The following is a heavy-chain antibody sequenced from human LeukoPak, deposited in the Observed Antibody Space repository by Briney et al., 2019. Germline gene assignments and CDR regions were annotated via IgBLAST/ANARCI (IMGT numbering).Heavy chain of an antibody. CDR1: GYIFTSYW. CDR2: IYPGDSDT. J-gene: IGHJ4*02. CDR3: ARQDDILAFDY. D-gene: IGHD3-9*01. Sequence: HGESLQISCKGSGYIFTSYWIGWVRPLPGKGLEWMGIIYPGDSDTRYSPSFQGQVTISADKSISTAYLQWSSLKASDTAMYYCARQDDILAFDYWGQGTLVTVSS. V-gene: IGHV5-51*01.